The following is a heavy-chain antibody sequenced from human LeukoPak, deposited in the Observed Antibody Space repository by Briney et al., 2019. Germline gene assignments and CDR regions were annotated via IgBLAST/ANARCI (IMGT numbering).Heavy chain of an antibody. CDR2: IWYDGSNK. CDR1: GFTFSSYG. J-gene: IGHJ4*02. D-gene: IGHD5-12*01. CDR3: AKGRGGSTDYYFDY. V-gene: IGHV3-33*03. Sequence: PGRSLRLSCVASGFTFSSYGMHWVRQAPGKGLERVAVIWYDGSNKYYADSVKGRFTISRDNAKNSLYLQMNSLRAEDTALYFCAKGRGGSTDYYFDYWGQGTLVTVSS.